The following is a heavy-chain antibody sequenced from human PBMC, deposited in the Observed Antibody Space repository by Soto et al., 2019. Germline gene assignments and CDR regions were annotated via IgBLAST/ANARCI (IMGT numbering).Heavy chain of an antibody. CDR1: GFTFSDHY. Sequence: QVQLVESGGGLVKPGASLRLSCAASGFTFSDHYMSWIRQAPGKGLEWVSYISTSNSYTNYADSVKGRFTVSRDNAKNSVFLQMNSLRAEDTAVYYCARGHYGLDVWGQGAMVTVS. J-gene: IGHJ6*02. V-gene: IGHV3-11*05. CDR2: ISTSNSYT. CDR3: ARGHYGLDV.